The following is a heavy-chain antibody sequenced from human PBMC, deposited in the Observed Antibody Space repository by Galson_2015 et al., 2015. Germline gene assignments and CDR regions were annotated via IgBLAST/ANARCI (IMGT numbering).Heavy chain of an antibody. CDR1: GFTVNSDY. J-gene: IGHJ2*01. CDR3: ARGVRAEYFDL. CDR2: IYNGGSR. Sequence: SLRLSCAASGFTVNSDYMSWVRQAPGKGLEWVSIIYNGGSRYHADSVKGRFTISRDNSKNTLYLQMNSLRAEDTAVYYCARGVRAEYFDLWGRGTLVTVSS. V-gene: IGHV3-53*01.